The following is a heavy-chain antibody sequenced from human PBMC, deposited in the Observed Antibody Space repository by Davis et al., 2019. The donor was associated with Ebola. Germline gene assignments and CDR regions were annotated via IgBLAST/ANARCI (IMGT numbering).Heavy chain of an antibody. CDR1: GGSISSSSYY. CDR3: AREVSWPRVFDY. CDR2: IYYSGST. J-gene: IGHJ4*02. V-gene: IGHV4-39*02. Sequence: SETLSLTCTVSGGSISSSSYYWGWLRQPPGKGLEWIGSIYYSGSTYYNPSLKSRVTISVDTSKNQFSLKLSSVTAADTAVYYCAREVSWPRVFDYWGQGTLVTVSS. D-gene: IGHD6-13*01.